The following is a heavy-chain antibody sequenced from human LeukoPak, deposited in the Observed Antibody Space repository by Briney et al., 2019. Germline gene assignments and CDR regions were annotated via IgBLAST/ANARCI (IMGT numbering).Heavy chain of an antibody. Sequence: GGSLRLSCKGFGFTFSDYAMSGVRQAPGKGLEWVGFIRSKAYGATTEYAASAKGRFIISRDDSKSIAYLQMNSLKTEDTAVYYCTRDWDFSYGLWGQGTLVTVSS. CDR1: GFTFSDYA. CDR3: TRDWDFSYGL. D-gene: IGHD5-18*01. J-gene: IGHJ4*02. V-gene: IGHV3-49*04. CDR2: IRSKAYGATT.